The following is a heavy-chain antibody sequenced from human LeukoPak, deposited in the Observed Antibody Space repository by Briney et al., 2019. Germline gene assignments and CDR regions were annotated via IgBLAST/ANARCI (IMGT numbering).Heavy chain of an antibody. J-gene: IGHJ3*02. CDR3: ARGGDIVGATRSAFDI. D-gene: IGHD1-26*01. CDR1: GFTVSSNY. V-gene: IGHV3-53*01. Sequence: GGSPRLSCAASGFTVSSNYMSWVRQAPGKGLEWVSVIYSGGSTYYADSVKGRFTISRDNSKNTLYLQMNSLRGEDTAVYYCARGGDIVGATRSAFDIWGQGTMVTVSS. CDR2: IYSGGST.